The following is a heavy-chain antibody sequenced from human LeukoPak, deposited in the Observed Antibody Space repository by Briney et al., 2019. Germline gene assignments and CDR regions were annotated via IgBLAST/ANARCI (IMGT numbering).Heavy chain of an antibody. CDR1: GFTFSSYS. CDR3: ARDYDSSGYRRGYNWFDP. D-gene: IGHD3-22*01. V-gene: IGHV3-21*01. J-gene: IGHJ5*02. CDR2: ISSSSSYI. Sequence: GGSLRLSCAASGFTFSSYSMNWVRQAPGKGLEWLSSISSSSSYIYYADSVKGRFTISRDKAKNSLYLQMKSLRAEERAGYYCARDYDSSGYRRGYNWFDPWGQGTLVTVSS.